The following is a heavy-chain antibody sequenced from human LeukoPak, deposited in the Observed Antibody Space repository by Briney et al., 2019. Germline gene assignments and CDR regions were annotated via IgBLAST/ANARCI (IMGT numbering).Heavy chain of an antibody. Sequence: SETLSLTCTVSGGSISSYYWSWIRQPPGKGLEWIGYIYYSGSTNYNPSPKSRVTISVDTSKNQFSLKLSSVTAADTAVYYCARYYSVRFLEWSMDVWGQGTTVTVSS. J-gene: IGHJ6*02. CDR1: GGSISSYY. CDR2: IYYSGST. CDR3: ARYYSVRFLEWSMDV. D-gene: IGHD3-3*01. V-gene: IGHV4-59*08.